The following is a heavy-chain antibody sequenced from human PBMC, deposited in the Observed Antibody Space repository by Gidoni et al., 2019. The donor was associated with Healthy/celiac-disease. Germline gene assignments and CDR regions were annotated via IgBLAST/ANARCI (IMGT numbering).Heavy chain of an antibody. D-gene: IGHD4-17*01. CDR3: ARGTTVTYYYYGMDV. V-gene: IGHV1-2*06. J-gene: IGHJ6*02. CDR2: INPKSGGT. CDR1: GFTFNCYY. Sequence: QVQLVQSGAEVKKPGSSVKVSCKASGFTFNCYYMPWVRQATGQGLEWRGRINPKSGGTNYAQKFQGRVTMTRDTSISTAYMELSRLRSDDTAVYYCARGTTVTYYYYGMDVWGQGTTVTVSS.